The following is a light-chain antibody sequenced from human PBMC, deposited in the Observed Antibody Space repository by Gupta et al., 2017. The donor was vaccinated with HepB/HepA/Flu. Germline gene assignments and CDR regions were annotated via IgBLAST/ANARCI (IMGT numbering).Light chain of an antibody. V-gene: IGLV1-40*01. CDR3: QSYDSSLSAVV. J-gene: IGLJ2*01. CDR2: GNS. CDR1: SSNIGAGYD. Sequence: QSVLTQPPSVSGAPWPRVTISCTGSSSNIGAGYDVHWYQQLPGTAPKLLIYGNSNRPSGVPDRFSGSKSGTSASLAITGLQAEDEADYYCQSYDSSLSAVVFGGGTKLTVL.